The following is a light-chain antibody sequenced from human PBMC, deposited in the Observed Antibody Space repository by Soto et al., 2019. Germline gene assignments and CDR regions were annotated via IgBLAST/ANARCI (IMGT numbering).Light chain of an antibody. CDR2: EVT. CDR3: SSSAGSNNLGV. CDR1: SSDVGDYNY. Sequence: QSVLTQPPSASGSPGQSVTISCTGTSSDVGDYNYVSWYQQHPGKAPKPMIYEVTKRPSGVPDRFSGSKSGNTASLTVSGLQDEDEADYYCSSSAGSNNLGVFGGGTKVTVL. V-gene: IGLV2-8*01. J-gene: IGLJ3*02.